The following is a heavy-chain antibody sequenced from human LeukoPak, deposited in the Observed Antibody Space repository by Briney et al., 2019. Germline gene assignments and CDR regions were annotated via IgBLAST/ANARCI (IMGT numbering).Heavy chain of an antibody. CDR3: ARHQRDVVVVPAAIRVYNWFDP. V-gene: IGHV4-39*01. CDR2: IYYSGSA. Sequence: SETLSLTCTVSGGSISNNIYFWGWIRQPPGKGLEWIGSIYYSGSAYYNPSLKSRVTISVDTSKNQFSLKLTSVTASDTAVYYCARHQRDVVVVPAAIRVYNWFDPWGQGTLVTVSS. CDR1: GGSISNNIYF. D-gene: IGHD2-2*02. J-gene: IGHJ5*02.